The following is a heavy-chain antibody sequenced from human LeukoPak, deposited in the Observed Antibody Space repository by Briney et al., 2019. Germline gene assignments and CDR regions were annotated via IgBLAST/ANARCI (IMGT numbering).Heavy chain of an antibody. Sequence: GGSLRLSCAASGFTFSSYAMSWVRQAPGKGLEWVSLVSSDGTNKFYADSVKGRFTFSRDNFKNTLYLQMNSLRPEGTAVYYCAREEDGSVTYYQGGIDYWGQGTLVTVSS. J-gene: IGHJ4*02. D-gene: IGHD3-10*01. V-gene: IGHV3-30*04. CDR2: VSSDGTNK. CDR3: AREEDGSVTYYQGGIDY. CDR1: GFTFSSYA.